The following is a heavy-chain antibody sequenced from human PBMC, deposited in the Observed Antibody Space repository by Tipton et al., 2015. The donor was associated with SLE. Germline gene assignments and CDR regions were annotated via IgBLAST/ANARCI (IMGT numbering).Heavy chain of an antibody. Sequence: SLRLSCAASGFTFSSCEMSWVRQAPGKGLEWVANIKQDGSEKYYVDSVKGRFTISRDNAKNSLYLQMNSLRAEDTAVYYCARDSGYFGFLDSWGQGTLVTVSS. D-gene: IGHD5-12*01. V-gene: IGHV3-7*01. J-gene: IGHJ5*01. CDR3: ARDSGYFGFLDS. CDR2: IKQDGSEK. CDR1: GFTFSSCE.